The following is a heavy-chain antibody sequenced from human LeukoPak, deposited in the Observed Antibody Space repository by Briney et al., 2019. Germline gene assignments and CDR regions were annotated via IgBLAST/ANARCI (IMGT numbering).Heavy chain of an antibody. Sequence: GRSLRLSCAASGFTFGTYAMHWVRQAPGKGLEWVAVISYDGSIKYYGDSVKGRFTISRDNYKNTLYLQMNSLRAEDTAVYYCARDTGYSSGYYFDYWGQGTLVTVSS. D-gene: IGHD5-18*01. CDR2: ISYDGSIK. V-gene: IGHV3-30*04. J-gene: IGHJ4*02. CDR1: GFTFGTYA. CDR3: ARDTGYSSGYYFDY.